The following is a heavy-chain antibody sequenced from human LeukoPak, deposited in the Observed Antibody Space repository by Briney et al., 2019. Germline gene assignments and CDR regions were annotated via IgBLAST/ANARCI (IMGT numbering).Heavy chain of an antibody. V-gene: IGHV6-1*01. CDR2: TYYKSKWYN. J-gene: IGHJ4*02. D-gene: IGHD2-2*01. CDR1: GDSVSRNSAA. Sequence: SQTLSLTCVISGDSVSRNSAAWNWIRQFPSRGLEWLGRTYYKSKWYNNYAVSVKSRIAINPDTSKNQFSLQLNSVTPEDTAVYYCARGDQNFDYWGQGTLVTVSS. CDR3: ARGDQNFDY.